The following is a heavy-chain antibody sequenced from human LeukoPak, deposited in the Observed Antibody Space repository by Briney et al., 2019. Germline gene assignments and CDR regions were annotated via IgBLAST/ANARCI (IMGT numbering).Heavy chain of an antibody. J-gene: IGHJ4*02. V-gene: IGHV1-24*01. D-gene: IGHD6-13*01. Sequence: ASVKVSCKASGYTLTELSMHWVRQAPGKGLEWMGGFDPEDGETIYAQKFQGRVTMTEDTSTDTAYMELSSLRSEDTAVYYCATDKGIAAALLAYWGQGTLVTVSS. CDR3: ATDKGIAAALLAY. CDR2: FDPEDGET. CDR1: GYTLTELS.